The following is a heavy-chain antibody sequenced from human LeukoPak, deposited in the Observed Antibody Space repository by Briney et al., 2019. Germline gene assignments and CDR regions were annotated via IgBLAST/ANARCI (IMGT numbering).Heavy chain of an antibody. V-gene: IGHV3-7*04. CDR1: KFTFSSYW. J-gene: IGHJ4*02. Sequence: GGSLRLSCAASKFTFSSYWMSWVRQAPGKGPEWVAYMNQLGNEKNYLDSVKGRFTISRDNAKDSLYLQMTSLRAEDTAVYYCARGTYYYEFWGQGALVTVSS. D-gene: IGHD3-16*01. CDR2: MNQLGNEK. CDR3: ARGTYYYEF.